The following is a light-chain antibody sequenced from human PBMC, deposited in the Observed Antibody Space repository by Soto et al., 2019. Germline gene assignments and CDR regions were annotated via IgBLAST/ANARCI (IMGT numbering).Light chain of an antibody. CDR1: SSDVGGYNY. V-gene: IGLV2-11*01. J-gene: IGLJ3*02. CDR2: DVS. Sequence: QSALTQARSVSGSPGQSVTMSCTGTSSDVGGYNYVSWYQQHPGKAPKLMIYDVSKRPSGVPDRFSGSKSGNTASLTISGLQVEDEADYYCCSYAGSYTLVFGGGTKVTVL. CDR3: CSYAGSYTLV.